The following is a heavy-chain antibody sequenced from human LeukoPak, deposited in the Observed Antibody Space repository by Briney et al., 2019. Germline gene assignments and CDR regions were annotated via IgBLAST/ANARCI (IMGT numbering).Heavy chain of an antibody. CDR2: INHSGST. CDR1: GGSFSGYY. Sequence: PSETLSLTCAVYGGSFSGYYWSWIRQPPGKGLEWIGEINHSGSTNYNPSLKSRATISVDTSKNQFSLKLSSVTAADTAVYYCARGTARGFNYYYYYGMDVWGQGTTVTVSS. V-gene: IGHV4-34*01. CDR3: ARGTARGFNYYYYYGMDV. J-gene: IGHJ6*02. D-gene: IGHD3-10*01.